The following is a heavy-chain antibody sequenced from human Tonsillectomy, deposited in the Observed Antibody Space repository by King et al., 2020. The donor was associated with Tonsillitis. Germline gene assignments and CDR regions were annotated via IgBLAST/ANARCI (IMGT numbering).Heavy chain of an antibody. CDR3: AREWDAFDI. Sequence: VQLVESGGGVVQPGRSLRLSCAASGFTFSSYGMHWVRQAPGKGLEWVAVIWYDGSNKYYADSVKGRFTISRVNSKNTLYLQMNSLRAEDTAVYYCAREWDAFDIWGQGTMVTVSS. V-gene: IGHV3-33*08. CDR2: IWYDGSNK. J-gene: IGHJ3*02. CDR1: GFTFSSYG.